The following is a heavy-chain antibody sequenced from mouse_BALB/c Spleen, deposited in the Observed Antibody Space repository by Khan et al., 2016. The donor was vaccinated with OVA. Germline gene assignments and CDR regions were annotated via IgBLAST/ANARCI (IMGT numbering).Heavy chain of an antibody. J-gene: IGHJ3*01. CDR1: GYSFTSYY. Sequence: EVQLQESGPELMKPGASVKISCKASGYSFTSYYIHWVMQSHGKSLEWIGYIDTFSGGTTYNQKFKGKATLTVDKSSSTAYIHFSTLTSADSAVCSSTSNGYVAWFTYWGQGTLVTVSA. CDR2: IDTFSGGT. CDR3: TSNGYVAWFTY. V-gene: IGHV1S135*01. D-gene: IGHD2-2*01.